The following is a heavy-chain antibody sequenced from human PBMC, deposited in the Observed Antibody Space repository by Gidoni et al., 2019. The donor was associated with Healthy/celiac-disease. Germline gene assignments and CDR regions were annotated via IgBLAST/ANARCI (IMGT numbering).Heavy chain of an antibody. D-gene: IGHD1-26*01. V-gene: IGHV4-39*01. Sequence: QLHLQGSGPGLVKPSETLSLTCPVSGASISSISYYWGWIRQPPGKGLEWIGSIYYSGSTYYNPSLKSRVTISVDTSKNQFSLKLSSVTAADTAVYYCAISRGRWEQLQVPETFDYWGQGTLVTVSS. CDR2: IYYSGST. CDR3: AISRGRWEQLQVPETFDY. CDR1: GASISSISYY. J-gene: IGHJ4*02.